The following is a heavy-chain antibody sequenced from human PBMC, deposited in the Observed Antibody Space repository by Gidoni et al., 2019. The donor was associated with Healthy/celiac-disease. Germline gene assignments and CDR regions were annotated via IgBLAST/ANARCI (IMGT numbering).Heavy chain of an antibody. CDR2: IYYSGST. Sequence: QLQLQESGPGLVKPSETLSLTCTVSGGSISSSSYYWGWIRQPPGKGLEWIGSIYYSGSTYYNPSLKSRVTISVDTSKNQFSLKLSSVTAADTAVYYCARQGIAAAGEPQDYWGQGTLVTVSS. J-gene: IGHJ4*02. CDR3: ARQGIAAAGEPQDY. V-gene: IGHV4-39*01. CDR1: GGSISSSSYY. D-gene: IGHD6-13*01.